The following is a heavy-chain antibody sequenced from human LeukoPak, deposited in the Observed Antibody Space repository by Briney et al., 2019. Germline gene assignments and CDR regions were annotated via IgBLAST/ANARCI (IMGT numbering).Heavy chain of an antibody. Sequence: SETLSLTCAVYGGSFSGYYWSWIRQPPGKGLEWIGETNHSGSTNYNPSLKSRVTISVDTSKNQFSLKLSSVTAADTAVYYCARHAYSSGWYEGTDWFDPWGQGTLVTVSS. J-gene: IGHJ5*02. D-gene: IGHD6-19*01. CDR2: TNHSGST. V-gene: IGHV4-34*01. CDR3: ARHAYSSGWYEGTDWFDP. CDR1: GGSFSGYY.